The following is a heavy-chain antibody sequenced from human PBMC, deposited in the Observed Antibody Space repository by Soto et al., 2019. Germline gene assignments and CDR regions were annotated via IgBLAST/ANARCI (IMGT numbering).Heavy chain of an antibody. CDR2: IGTYNGNT. V-gene: IGHV1-18*04. J-gene: IGHJ5*02. CDR3: ARSMVRGLNWFDP. CDR1: GYTFTSYG. D-gene: IGHD3-10*01. Sequence: QVQLVQSGAEVKKPGASVKVSCKASGYTFTSYGVSWVRQAPGQGLEWMGWIGTYNGNTNYAEKFQERVTMTTDTATSTAYMELRSLRSDDTAVYYCARSMVRGLNWFDPWGPGTLVTVSS.